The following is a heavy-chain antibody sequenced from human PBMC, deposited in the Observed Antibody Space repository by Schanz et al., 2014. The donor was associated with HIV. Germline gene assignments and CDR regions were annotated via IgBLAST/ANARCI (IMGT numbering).Heavy chain of an antibody. D-gene: IGHD2-21*02. CDR1: GGSFRGYY. CDR3: ARGDFGGNSVDY. V-gene: IGHV4-34*01. CDR2: VRHTGGT. Sequence: QVQLQQWGAGLLKPSETLSLTCAVYGGSFRGYYWTWIRQFPGMGLEWIGKVRHTGGTNYNPSLKSRVTMSVDTSKNQFSLKLPSVPAADTAVYFCARGDFGGNSVDYWGHGNLVTVSS. J-gene: IGHJ4*01.